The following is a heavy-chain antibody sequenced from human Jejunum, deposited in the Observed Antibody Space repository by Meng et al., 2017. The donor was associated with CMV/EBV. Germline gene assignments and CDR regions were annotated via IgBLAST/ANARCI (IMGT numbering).Heavy chain of an antibody. Sequence: RFHFSDFSMHWVRQAPGKGLEWVSYISSSGSTLYYADSVKGRFTISRDHAKNSLYLQMTSLRAEDTAMYYCARDRKGYQPYYFDYWGQGTRVTVSS. CDR1: RFHFSDFS. CDR2: ISSSGSTL. D-gene: IGHD2-2*01. CDR3: ARDRKGYQPYYFDY. J-gene: IGHJ4*02. V-gene: IGHV3-48*04.